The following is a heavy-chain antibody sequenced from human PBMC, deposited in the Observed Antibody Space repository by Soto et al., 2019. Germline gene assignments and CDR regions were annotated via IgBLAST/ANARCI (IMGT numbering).Heavy chain of an antibody. J-gene: IGHJ5*02. CDR1: GGSFSGYY. CDR3: ARSPPGGSGSYYNVVRWFDP. V-gene: IGHV4-34*01. Sequence: PSETLSLTCAVYGGSFSGYYWSWIRQPPGKGLEWIGEINHSGSTNYNPSLKSRVTISVDTSKNQFSLKLSSVTAADTAVYYCARSPPGGSGSYYNVVRWFDPCGQGTLVTVSS. D-gene: IGHD3-10*01. CDR2: INHSGST.